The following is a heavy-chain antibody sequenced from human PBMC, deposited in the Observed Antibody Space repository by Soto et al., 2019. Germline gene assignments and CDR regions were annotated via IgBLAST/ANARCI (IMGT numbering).Heavy chain of an antibody. J-gene: IGHJ4*02. CDR3: AKSMGSGSSWLDY. Sequence: QLQLQESGPGLVKPSETLSLTCTVSGGSISSSSYYWGWIRQPPGKGLEWIGSIYYSGSTYYNPSLKSRVTISVDTSKNQFSLKLSSVTAADTAVYYCAKSMGSGSSWLDYWGQGTLVTVSS. D-gene: IGHD3-10*01. CDR2: IYYSGST. V-gene: IGHV4-39*01. CDR1: GGSISSSSYY.